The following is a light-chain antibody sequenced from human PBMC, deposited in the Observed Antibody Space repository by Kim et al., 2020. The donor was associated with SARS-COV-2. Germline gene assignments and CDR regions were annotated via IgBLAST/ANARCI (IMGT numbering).Light chain of an antibody. CDR2: NVT. Sequence: QSALTQPASVSGSPGQSITISCSGTSSDVGGHEHVSWFQQNAGKAPKLIIYNVTRRPSGVSSRFSGSKSDNTASLAISGLQADDEADYYCISYTTSGTWVFGGGTQLTVL. CDR3: ISYTTSGTWV. CDR1: SSDVGGHEH. J-gene: IGLJ3*02. V-gene: IGLV2-14*01.